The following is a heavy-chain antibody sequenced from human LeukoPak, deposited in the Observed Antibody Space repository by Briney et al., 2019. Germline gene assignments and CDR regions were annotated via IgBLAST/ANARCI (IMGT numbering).Heavy chain of an antibody. V-gene: IGHV1-69*05. J-gene: IGHJ4*02. CDR1: GCTFSSYA. D-gene: IGHD1-26*01. CDR2: IIPIFGTA. Sequence: ASVKVSCKASGCTFSSYAISWVRQAPGQGLEWMGGIIPIFGTANYAQKFQGRVTITTDESTSTAYMELSSLRSEDTAVYYCASNSGSQRFDYWGQGTLVTVSS. CDR3: ASNSGSQRFDY.